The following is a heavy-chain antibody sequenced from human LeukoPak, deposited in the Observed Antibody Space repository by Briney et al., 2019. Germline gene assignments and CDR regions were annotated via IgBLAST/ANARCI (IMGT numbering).Heavy chain of an antibody. CDR2: IRSKPYGGTI. Sequence: GGSLRLSCTASGFTLGEYGMSWVRQAPGEGVEWVGFIRSKPYGGTIEYAASVKGIFTISRDDSESIAYLQMNSLKPEDTAVYYCTRGDYYDSSGYYLLFDYWGQGTLVTVSS. J-gene: IGHJ4*02. D-gene: IGHD3-22*01. CDR3: TRGDYYDSSGYYLLFDY. CDR1: GFTLGEYG. V-gene: IGHV3-49*04.